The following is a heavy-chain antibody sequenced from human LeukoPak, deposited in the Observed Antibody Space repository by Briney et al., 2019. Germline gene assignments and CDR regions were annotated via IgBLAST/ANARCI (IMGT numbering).Heavy chain of an antibody. D-gene: IGHD2-21*02. V-gene: IGHV4-39*01. CDR3: ARGKGWVTAMRPTRWYFDL. J-gene: IGHJ2*01. CDR2: IYYSGST. Sequence: SETLSLTCTVSGGSISSSSYYWGWIRQPPGKGLEWIGSIYYSGSTYFNPSLKSRVTISLDTSKNQFSLKLSSVTAADTAVYYCARGKGWVTAMRPTRWYFDLWGRGTLVTVSS. CDR1: GGSISSSSYY.